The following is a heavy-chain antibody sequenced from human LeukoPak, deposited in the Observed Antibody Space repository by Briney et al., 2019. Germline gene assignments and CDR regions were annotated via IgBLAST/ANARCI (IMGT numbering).Heavy chain of an antibody. V-gene: IGHV4-30-4*01. CDR2: IYYSGST. D-gene: IGHD3-3*01. CDR1: GGSISSGDYY. Sequence: PSETLSLTCTVSGGSISSGDYYWSWIRQPPGKGLEWIGYIYYSGSTYYNPSLKSRVTISVDTSKNQFSLKLSSVTAADTAVYYCARGRVVRYYDFWSVESVLRRYGMDVWGQGTTVTVSS. J-gene: IGHJ6*02. CDR3: ARGRVVRYYDFWSVESVLRRYGMDV.